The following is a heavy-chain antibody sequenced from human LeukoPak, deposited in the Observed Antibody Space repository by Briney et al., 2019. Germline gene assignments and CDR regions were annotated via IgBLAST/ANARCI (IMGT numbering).Heavy chain of an antibody. Sequence: GGSLRLSCAASGFTFSSYAMSWVRQAPGKGPEWVSGIRGSGGSTYYADSVKGRFTISRDNSKNTLYLQMNSLGAEDTAVYYCAKSAGSGTYLLDDRGQGTLVTVSS. V-gene: IGHV3-23*01. CDR2: IRGSGGST. CDR3: AKSAGSGTYLLDD. J-gene: IGHJ4*02. CDR1: GFTFSSYA. D-gene: IGHD3-10*01.